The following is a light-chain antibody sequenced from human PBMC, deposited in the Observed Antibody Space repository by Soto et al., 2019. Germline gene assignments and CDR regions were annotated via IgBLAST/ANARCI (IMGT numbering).Light chain of an antibody. J-gene: IGLJ2*01. CDR1: SSDVGNYNY. CDR3: SSYTSSGSLVL. Sequence: QSALTQPASVSGSPGQSITVSCTGTSSDVGNYNYVSWYQQYPGKAPKLMIYEVSNRPSGISNRFSGSKSGNTASLTISGLQADDEAVYYCSSYTSSGSLVLFGGGTKVTVL. V-gene: IGLV2-14*01. CDR2: EVS.